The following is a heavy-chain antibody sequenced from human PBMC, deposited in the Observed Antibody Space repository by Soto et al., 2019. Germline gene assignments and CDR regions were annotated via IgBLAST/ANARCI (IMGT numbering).Heavy chain of an antibody. CDR2: ISYDGSNK. CDR3: AKDPQPYDSSGYYSGFDY. D-gene: IGHD3-22*01. Sequence: GGSLRLSCAASGFTFSSYGMHWVRQAPGKGLEWVAVISYDGSNKYYADSVKGRFTISRDNSKNTLYLQMNSLRAEDTAVYYCAKDPQPYDSSGYYSGFDYWGQGTLVTVSS. CDR1: GFTFSSYG. V-gene: IGHV3-30*18. J-gene: IGHJ4*02.